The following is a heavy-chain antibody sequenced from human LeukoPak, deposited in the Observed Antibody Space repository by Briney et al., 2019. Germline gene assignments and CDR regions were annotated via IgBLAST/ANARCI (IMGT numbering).Heavy chain of an antibody. CDR3: AASWTEVY. D-gene: IGHD1-1*01. CDR1: GLKFDDYA. V-gene: IGHV3-9*01. CDR2: ISWNSGTI. Sequence: GGSLRLSCVASGLKFDDYAMQWVRQAPGKGLEWVSGISWNSGTISYADSVEGRFTISRDNAKNSLYLQMNSLRPEDTAFYYCAASWTEVYWGQGILVTVSS. J-gene: IGHJ4*02.